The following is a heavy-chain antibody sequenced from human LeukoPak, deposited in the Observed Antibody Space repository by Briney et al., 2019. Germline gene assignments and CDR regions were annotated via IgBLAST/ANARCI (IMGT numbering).Heavy chain of an antibody. V-gene: IGHV3-23*01. CDR1: GFTFSSYA. CDR3: ARRTGYSSSWYYFDY. CDR2: VSGSGGST. J-gene: IGHJ4*02. Sequence: GGSLRLSCAASGFTFSSYAMTGVRQAPGKGLEWVSAVSGSGGSTYYADSVKGRFTISRDSSKNTLYLQMNSLRTEDTAVYYCARRTGYSSSWYYFDYWGQGTLVTVSS. D-gene: IGHD6-13*01.